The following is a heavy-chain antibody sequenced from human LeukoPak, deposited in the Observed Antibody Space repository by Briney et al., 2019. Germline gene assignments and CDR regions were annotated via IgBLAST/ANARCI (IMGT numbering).Heavy chain of an antibody. V-gene: IGHV7-4-1*02. D-gene: IGHD6-6*01. Sequence: ASVKVSCKASGYSFTGYYMHWVRQAPGQGLEWMGWINTNTGNPTYAQGFTGRFVFSLDTSVSTAYLQISSLKAEDTAVYYCARDNSSPYSSSSWFDPWGQGTLVTVSS. CDR2: INTNTGNP. CDR3: ARDNSSPYSSSSWFDP. CDR1: GYSFTGYY. J-gene: IGHJ5*02.